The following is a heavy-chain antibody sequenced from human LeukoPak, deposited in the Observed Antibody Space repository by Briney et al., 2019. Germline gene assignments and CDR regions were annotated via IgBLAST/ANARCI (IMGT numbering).Heavy chain of an antibody. CDR3: VQNIPGAVEH. Sequence: SXTLXLTCTVSGGSISSSSYYWGWLRXPPGKGLECIGNIYPSGATYYNPSLKSRVTISLDTSKSQFSLRLSSVTAADTAVYYCVQNIPGAVEHWGQGTLVTVSS. D-gene: IGHD1-20*01. CDR2: IYPSGAT. J-gene: IGHJ1*01. CDR1: GGSISSSSYY. V-gene: IGHV4-39*01.